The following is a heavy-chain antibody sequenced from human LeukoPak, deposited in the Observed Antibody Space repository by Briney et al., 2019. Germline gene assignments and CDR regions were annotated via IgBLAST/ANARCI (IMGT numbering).Heavy chain of an antibody. Sequence: PGGSLRLSCAASGFTFSSYWMSWVRQAPGKGLEWVANIKQDGSEKYYVDSVKGRFTISRDNSKNTLYLQVNSLRDEDTALYYCAKGPYCSSSSCFTIGSFDHWGQGTLVTVSS. J-gene: IGHJ4*02. CDR3: AKGPYCSSSSCFTIGSFDH. CDR2: IKQDGSEK. V-gene: IGHV3-7*03. D-gene: IGHD2-2*02. CDR1: GFTFSSYW.